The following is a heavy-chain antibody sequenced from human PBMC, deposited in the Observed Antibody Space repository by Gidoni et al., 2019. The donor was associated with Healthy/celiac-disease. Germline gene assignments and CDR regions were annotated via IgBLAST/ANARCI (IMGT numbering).Heavy chain of an antibody. CDR2: ISWNSGSI. V-gene: IGHV3-9*01. Sequence: EVQLVESGGGWVQPGRSMRLSWAASGCPFDDYAMPWVRQAPGKGLEWVSGISWNSGSIGYADSVKGRFTISRDNAKNSLYLQMNSLIAEDTALYYCVKGAPFDRHSKGADYWGQGTLVTVSS. D-gene: IGHD2-21*02. CDR1: GCPFDDYA. J-gene: IGHJ4*02. CDR3: VKGAPFDRHSKGADY.